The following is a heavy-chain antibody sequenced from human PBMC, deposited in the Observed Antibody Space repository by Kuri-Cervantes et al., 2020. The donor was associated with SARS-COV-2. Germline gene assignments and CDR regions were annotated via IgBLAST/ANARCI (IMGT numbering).Heavy chain of an antibody. J-gene: IGHJ4*02. V-gene: IGHV3-23*01. CDR3: ARESDWNYVSY. CDR2: ISESGSVT. Sequence: GGSLRLSCAASGFAFSTYAMSWVRQVPGKGLQWVATISESGSVTHYADFIRGRFTISRDNGRNTIDLHMSSLRAEDTAVYYCARESDWNYVSYWGQGTLVTVSS. CDR1: GFAFSTYA. D-gene: IGHD1-7*01.